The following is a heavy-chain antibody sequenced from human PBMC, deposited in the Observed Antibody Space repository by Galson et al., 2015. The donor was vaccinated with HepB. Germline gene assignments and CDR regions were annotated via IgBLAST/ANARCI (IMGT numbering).Heavy chain of an antibody. CDR2: IIAIFGTP. CDR1: GGIFRSYA. D-gene: IGHD3-3*01. V-gene: IGHV1-69*13. J-gene: IGHJ4*02. CDR3: ARGSGYHISNYFDY. Sequence: SVKVSCKASGGIFRSYAISWVRQAPGQGLEWMGGIIAIFGTPNCAQKFQGRLTITADESTSTAYMELSSLRSEDTAVYYCARGSGYHISNYFDYWGQGTLITVSS.